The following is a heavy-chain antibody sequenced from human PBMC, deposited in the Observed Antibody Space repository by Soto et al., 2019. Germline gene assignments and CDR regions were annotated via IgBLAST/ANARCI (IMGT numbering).Heavy chain of an antibody. J-gene: IGHJ4*02. CDR3: ARDAKSVETTGGFDY. V-gene: IGHV3-33*01. D-gene: IGHD1-26*01. Sequence: QVQLVDSGGGVVQPGRSLRLSCAASGFIFSSYGMHWVRQAPGKGLEWVAGIWFDGSNKYYADSVKGRFTISRDNSRNMLYLQMNGLRAEDTAVYYCARDAKSVETTGGFDYWGQGTLVTVSS. CDR2: IWFDGSNK. CDR1: GFIFSSYG.